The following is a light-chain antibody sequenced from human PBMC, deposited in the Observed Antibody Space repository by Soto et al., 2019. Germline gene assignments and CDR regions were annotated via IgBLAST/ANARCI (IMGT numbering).Light chain of an antibody. CDR1: QSVSSSY. CDR2: GAS. CDR3: QQYNNWPPYT. V-gene: IGKV3-20*01. J-gene: IGKJ2*01. Sequence: EIVLTQSPGTLSLSPGERVTLSCRASQSVSSSYLAWYQQKPAQAPRLLIYGASNRATGIPDRFSGSGSGTDFTLTISRLEPEDFAVYYCQQYNNWPPYTFGQGTKLEIK.